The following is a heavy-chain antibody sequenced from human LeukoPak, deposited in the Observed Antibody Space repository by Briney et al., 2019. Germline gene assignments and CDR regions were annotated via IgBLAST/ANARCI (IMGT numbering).Heavy chain of an antibody. V-gene: IGHV3-33*06. CDR1: GFTFKSCG. CDR3: ANGNNGDYVRLDY. CDR2: MWYDGGNK. D-gene: IGHD4-17*01. J-gene: IGHJ4*02. Sequence: PGGSLRLSCAASGFTFKSCGMHWVRQAPGKGLEWVAVMWYDGGNKYYADSVKGRFTMSRDNSKNTVYLQMNSLRAEDTAVYYCANGNNGDYVRLDYWGQGTLVTVSS.